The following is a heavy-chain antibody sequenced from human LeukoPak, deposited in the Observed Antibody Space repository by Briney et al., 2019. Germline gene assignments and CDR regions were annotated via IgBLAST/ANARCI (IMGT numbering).Heavy chain of an antibody. CDR2: ISGSGGST. V-gene: IGHV3-23*01. J-gene: IGHJ5*02. CDR3: AKDRIVEVVAATPEGFDP. Sequence: GGPLRLPGAASGFTFSSYAMSWVRHSPGRGLEWVSAISGSGGSTYYADSVKGLFTISRDNSKDTLYLQMNSLRAEDTAVYYCAKDRIVEVVAATPEGFDPWGQGTLVTVSS. CDR1: GFTFSSYA. D-gene: IGHD2-15*01.